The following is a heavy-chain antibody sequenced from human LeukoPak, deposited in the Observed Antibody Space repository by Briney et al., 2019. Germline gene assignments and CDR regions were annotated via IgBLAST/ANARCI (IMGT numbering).Heavy chain of an antibody. V-gene: IGHV4-34*01. J-gene: IGHJ4*02. D-gene: IGHD2-2*01. CDR3: ARGRTGAAALDF. CDR2: STHSGST. CDR1: GGSFSGHY. Sequence: SETLSLTCAAYGGSFSGHYWTWIRQPPGKGLEWIGESTHSGSTNYNPSLKSRVTISVDTSKNQFSLKLTSVTAADTAVYHCARGRTGAAALDFWGPGTLVTVSS.